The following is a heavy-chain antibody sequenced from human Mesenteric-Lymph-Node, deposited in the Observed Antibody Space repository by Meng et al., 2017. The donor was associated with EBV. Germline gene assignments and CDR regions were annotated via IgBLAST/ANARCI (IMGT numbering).Heavy chain of an antibody. CDR2: IIPMLSTP. D-gene: IGHD3-10*01. CDR1: GYTFTDYF. Sequence: QVQLVQSGAEVKKPGASVKVSCKASGYTFTDYFIHWLRQAPGQGLEWMGGIIPMLSTPRYAQKFQGRVTITRDTSASTVYMELTSLRSEDTAVYYCARDPLLVRGAFPPDYWGQGTLVTVSS. J-gene: IGHJ4*02. V-gene: IGHV1-46*01. CDR3: ARDPLLVRGAFPPDY.